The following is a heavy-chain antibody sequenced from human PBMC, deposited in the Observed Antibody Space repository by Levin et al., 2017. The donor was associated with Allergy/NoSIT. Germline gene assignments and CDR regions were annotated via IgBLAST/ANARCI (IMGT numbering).Heavy chain of an antibody. J-gene: IGHJ4*02. CDR3: ASIAAAGTEVVDY. Sequence: PGESLKISCAASGFTFSSYGMHWVRQAPGKGLEWVAVIWYDGSNKYYADSVKGRFTISRDNSKNTLYLQMNSLRAEDTAVYYCASIAAAGTEVVDYWGQGTLVTVSS. CDR2: IWYDGSNK. V-gene: IGHV3-33*01. D-gene: IGHD6-13*01. CDR1: GFTFSSYG.